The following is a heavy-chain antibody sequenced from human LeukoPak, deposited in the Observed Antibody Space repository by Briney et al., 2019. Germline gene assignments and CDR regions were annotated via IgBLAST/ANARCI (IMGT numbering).Heavy chain of an antibody. CDR2: IYYSGST. CDR1: GGSISSYY. Sequence: SETLSLTCTASGGSISSYYWSWIRQPPGKGLEGIGYIYYSGSTNYNPSLKSRVTISVDTSKNQFSLKLSSVTAADTAVYYCARDLGLRYCSGGSCQTSDAFDIWGQGTMVTVSS. J-gene: IGHJ3*02. D-gene: IGHD2-15*01. V-gene: IGHV4-59*01. CDR3: ARDLGLRYCSGGSCQTSDAFDI.